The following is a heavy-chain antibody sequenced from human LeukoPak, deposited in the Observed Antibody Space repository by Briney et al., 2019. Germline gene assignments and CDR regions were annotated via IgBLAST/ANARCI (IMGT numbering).Heavy chain of an antibody. J-gene: IGHJ4*02. CDR1: GGSISSYY. V-gene: IGHV4-59*01. D-gene: IGHD6-19*01. CDR3: ARTDSSGWYVFDY. CDR2: IHYSGST. Sequence: AETLSLTCTVSGGSISSYYWSWIRQPPGKELEWIGHIHYSGSTNHHPYLKSRVTISVDTSKNQFSLKLSSVTAADTAVYYCARTDSSGWYVFDYWGQGTMVTFSS.